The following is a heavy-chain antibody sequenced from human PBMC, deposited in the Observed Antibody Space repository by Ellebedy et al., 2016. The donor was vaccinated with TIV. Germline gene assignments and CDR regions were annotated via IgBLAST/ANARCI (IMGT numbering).Heavy chain of an antibody. CDR1: GFTFSDYY. V-gene: IGHV3-11*06. Sequence: GESLKISCAASGFTFSDYYMSWIRQAPGRGLEWVSYIGSRSSYTNYGDSVKGRFTISRDNAKNSLHLQMNGLRDEDTAVYYCARHTDYALDYWGQGALVTVSA. D-gene: IGHD4-17*01. J-gene: IGHJ4*02. CDR2: IGSRSSYT. CDR3: ARHTDYALDY.